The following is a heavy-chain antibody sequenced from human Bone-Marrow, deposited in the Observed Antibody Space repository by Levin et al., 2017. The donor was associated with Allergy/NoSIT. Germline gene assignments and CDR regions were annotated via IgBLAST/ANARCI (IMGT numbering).Heavy chain of an antibody. J-gene: IGHJ4*02. D-gene: IGHD5-24*01. CDR2: INPNSGVT. CDR3: ARDLYDTHTKRWKNDDH. CDR1: GYTFTDYY. V-gene: IGHV1-2*02. Sequence: TAGGSLRLSCKAYGYTFTDYYIEWVRQAPGQGLEWLGWINPNSGVTVYGQKFQDRVNMTRDTSISTVYMELSRLRSDDTAMYYCARDLYDTHTKRWKNDDHWGQGTLVIVSS.